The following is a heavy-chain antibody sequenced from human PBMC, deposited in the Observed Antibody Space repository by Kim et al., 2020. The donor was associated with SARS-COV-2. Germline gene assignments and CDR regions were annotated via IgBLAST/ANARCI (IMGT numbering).Heavy chain of an antibody. CDR3: ATYSGYRATAMVTGDY. D-gene: IGHD5-18*01. J-gene: IGHJ4*02. V-gene: IGHV3-23*01. Sequence: GGSLRLSCAASGFTFSSYAMSWVRQAPGKGLEWVSAISGSGGSTYYADSVKGRFTISRDNSKNTLYLQMNSLRAEDTAVYYCATYSGYRATAMVTGDYWGQGTLVTVSS. CDR2: ISGSGGST. CDR1: GFTFSSYA.